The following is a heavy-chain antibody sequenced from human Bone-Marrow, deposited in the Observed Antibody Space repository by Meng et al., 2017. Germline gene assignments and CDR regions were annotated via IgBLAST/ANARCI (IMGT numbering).Heavy chain of an antibody. V-gene: IGHV4-59*01. D-gene: IGHD3-3*01. CDR3: ERARSNDLWSGYYYYYYYYGMDV. CDR2: IYYSGST. J-gene: IGHJ6*02. Sequence: SETLSLTCTVSGGSISSYYWSWIRQPPGKGLEWIGYIYYSGSTNYNPSLKSRVTISVDTSKNQFSLKLSSVTAADTAVYYCERARSNDLWSGYYYYYYYYGMDVWGQGTTVTVSS. CDR1: GGSISSYY.